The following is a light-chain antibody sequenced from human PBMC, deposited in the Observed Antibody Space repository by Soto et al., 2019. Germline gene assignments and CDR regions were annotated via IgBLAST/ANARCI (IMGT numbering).Light chain of an antibody. CDR2: EGN. CDR3: CSYAGSTIWV. Sequence: QSVLTQPASVSGSPGQSITISCTGTSSDIGSYNLVSWYQRHPGKAPQLIIYEGNKRPSGVSDRFSGSKSDNTASLTISGLQAEDEADYYCCSYAGSTIWVFGGGTKLTVL. CDR1: SSDIGSYNL. V-gene: IGLV2-23*01. J-gene: IGLJ3*02.